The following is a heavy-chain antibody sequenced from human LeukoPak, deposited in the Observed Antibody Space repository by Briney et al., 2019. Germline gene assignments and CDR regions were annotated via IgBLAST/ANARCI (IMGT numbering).Heavy chain of an antibody. J-gene: IGHJ3*02. CDR3: ARPFHDAFDI. D-gene: IGHD2/OR15-2a*01. Sequence: GGSLRLSCAASGFTFSDYFMSWIRQAPGRGLEWVSYISSSSGSTINYADSVKGRFTISRDNTKNSLYLQMNSLRAEDTAVYYCARPFHDAFDIWGQGTMVTVSS. CDR1: GFTFSDYF. CDR2: ISSSSGSTI. V-gene: IGHV3-11*01.